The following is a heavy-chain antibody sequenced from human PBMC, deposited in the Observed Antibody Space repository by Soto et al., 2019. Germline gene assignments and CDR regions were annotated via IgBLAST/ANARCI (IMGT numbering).Heavy chain of an antibody. V-gene: IGHV3-23*01. Sequence: GGALRLYCSASGVIFENFGMSWVRQAPGKGLEWISSISGSGFKKYYADSVKGRFTISRDNSKSTVYLELNNLSAEDTAVYHCAKNQGVELVPLATVDWFDPWGQGSVVTVSS. CDR1: GVIFENFG. CDR2: ISGSGFKK. CDR3: AKNQGVELVPLATVDWFDP. D-gene: IGHD1-26*01. J-gene: IGHJ5*02.